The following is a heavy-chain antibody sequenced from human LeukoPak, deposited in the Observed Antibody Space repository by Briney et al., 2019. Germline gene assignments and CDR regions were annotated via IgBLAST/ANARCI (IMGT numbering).Heavy chain of an antibody. D-gene: IGHD4-17*01. CDR2: FDPEDGET. Sequence: GASVKVSCKVSGYTLTELSMHWVRQAPGKGLEWMGGFDPEDGETIYAQKFQGRVTMTEDTSTDTAYMELSSLRSEDTAVYYCATALTTVTTGAFDIWGQGTMVTVSS. CDR1: GYTLTELS. CDR3: ATALTTVTTGAFDI. J-gene: IGHJ3*02. V-gene: IGHV1-24*01.